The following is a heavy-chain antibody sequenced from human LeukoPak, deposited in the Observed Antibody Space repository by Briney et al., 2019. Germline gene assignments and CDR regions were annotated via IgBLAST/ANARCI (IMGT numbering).Heavy chain of an antibody. CDR1: GGSISSGDYY. D-gene: IGHD3-22*01. V-gene: IGHV4-30-4*01. J-gene: IGHJ4*02. CDR3: ARIHSSGYYSADY. CDR2: IYYSGST. Sequence: PQTLSLTCTVSGGSISSGDYYWSWIRQPPRKGLEWIGYIYYSGSTYYNPSLKSRVTISVDTSKNQFSLKLSSVTAADTAVYYCARIHSSGYYSADYWGQGTLVTVSS.